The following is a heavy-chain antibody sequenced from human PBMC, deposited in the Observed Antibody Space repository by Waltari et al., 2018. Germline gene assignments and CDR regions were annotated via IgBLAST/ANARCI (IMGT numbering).Heavy chain of an antibody. J-gene: IGHJ4*02. CDR2: ISGNTYYK. Sequence: EAQLVESGGGLVKPGGSLRLSCAASGFTFRTYSMTWVRQAPGKGLEWVSSISGNTYYKFYADTVRGRFTISRDNAKNSFYLQMNGLGAEDTAVYFCASLDTSGFYSRIFDHWGQGAVVTVSS. D-gene: IGHD3-3*01. CDR1: GFTFRTYS. V-gene: IGHV3-21*06. CDR3: ASLDTSGFYSRIFDH.